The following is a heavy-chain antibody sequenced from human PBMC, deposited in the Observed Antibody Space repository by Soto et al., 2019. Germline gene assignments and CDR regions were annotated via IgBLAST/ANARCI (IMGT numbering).Heavy chain of an antibody. CDR3: AKDSVPYYYYAMDV. V-gene: IGHV3-30*18. J-gene: IGHJ6*02. Sequence: QVQLVESGGGVVQPGRSLRLSCAASGFSFSHYGMHWVRQAPGKGLEWVAVISYDGSNKYYADSVKGRFTISRDNSKTTLYLQMNSRRAEDTGVYYCAKDSVPYYYYAMDVWGQGTTVTVSS. CDR1: GFSFSHYG. CDR2: ISYDGSNK. D-gene: IGHD1-26*01.